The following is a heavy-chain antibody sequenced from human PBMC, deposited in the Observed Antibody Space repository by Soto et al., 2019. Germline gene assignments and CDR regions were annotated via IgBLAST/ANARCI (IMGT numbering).Heavy chain of an antibody. CDR2: ISSSGSIT. Sequence: GGSLRLSCAASGFTFNNYEMNWVRQAPGKGLEWISYISSSGSITQYADSVKGRFTISRDNYENSLYLQMSSLRAEDTALYYCARDWNFWSGSHGMDVWGQGTTVTVS. CDR1: GFTFNNYE. D-gene: IGHD3-3*01. CDR3: ARDWNFWSGSHGMDV. J-gene: IGHJ6*02. V-gene: IGHV3-48*03.